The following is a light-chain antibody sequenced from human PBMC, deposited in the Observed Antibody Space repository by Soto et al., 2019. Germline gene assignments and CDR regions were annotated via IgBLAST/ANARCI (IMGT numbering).Light chain of an antibody. Sequence: QSALTQPASVSGSPGQSITISCTGTSSDVGLYDYVSWYQQHPGKAPQLMIYAASNRPSGVSNRFSASKSGNTASLFISGLQAEDEAEYHCTSYTSVSSYVFVSGTKVTVL. V-gene: IGLV2-14*01. CDR1: SSDVGLYDY. CDR3: TSYTSVSSYV. CDR2: AAS. J-gene: IGLJ1*01.